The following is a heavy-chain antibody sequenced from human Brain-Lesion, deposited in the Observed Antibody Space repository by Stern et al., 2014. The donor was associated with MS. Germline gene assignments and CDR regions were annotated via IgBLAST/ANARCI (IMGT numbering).Heavy chain of an antibody. D-gene: IGHD3-10*01. CDR2: ISYDGSNQ. J-gene: IGHJ4*02. CDR3: AKLHPPSTMVRGYFDY. CDR1: GFTFSNYG. V-gene: IGHV3-30*18. Sequence: QVQLVQSGGGVVQPGRSLRLSCAASGFTFSNYGMLWVRQAPGQGLEWVAVISYDGSNQDYADPVKVRFTITRDTSKNNLSLQMHSLRAEDTAVYYCAKLHPPSTMVRGYFDYWGQGTLVTVSS.